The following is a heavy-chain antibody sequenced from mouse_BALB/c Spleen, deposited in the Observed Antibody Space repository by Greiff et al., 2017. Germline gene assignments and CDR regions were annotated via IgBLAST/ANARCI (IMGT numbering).Heavy chain of an antibody. J-gene: IGHJ1*01. CDR2: IRLKSDNYAT. CDR1: GFTFSSYW. D-gene: IGHD2-3*01. V-gene: IGHV6-6*02. CDR3: TKGDGYYPSYWYFDV. Sequence: EVQRVESGGGLVQPGGSMKLSCVASGFTFSSYWMSWVRRSPGKGLDWVAEIRLKSDNYATHYAESVKGKFTISRDDSKSRLYLQMNSLRAEDTGIYYCTKGDGYYPSYWYFDVWGAGTTVTVSS.